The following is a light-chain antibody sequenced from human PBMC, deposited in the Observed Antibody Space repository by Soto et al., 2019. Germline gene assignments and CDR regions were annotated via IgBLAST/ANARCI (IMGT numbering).Light chain of an antibody. CDR1: QSVLYSSNNKNY. Sequence: DIVMTQSPDSPAVSLFDRVTTNCKSSQSVLYSSNNKNYLAGYQQRPGQPPKLLIYWASTRESGVPARFSSRGSGTAFTLTITSLQAEDVAVYYCQQYESTPPTFGQGTKLEIK. CDR3: QQYESTPPT. J-gene: IGKJ2*01. CDR2: WAS. V-gene: IGKV4-1*01.